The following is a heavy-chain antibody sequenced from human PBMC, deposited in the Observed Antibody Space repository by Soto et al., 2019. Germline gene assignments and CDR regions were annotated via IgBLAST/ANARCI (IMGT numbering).Heavy chain of an antibody. CDR1: GGTFSSYT. CDR2: IIPILGIA. D-gene: IGHD3-22*01. Sequence: SVKVSCKASGGTFSSYTISWVRQAPGQGLEWMGRIIPILGIANYAQKFQGRVTITADKSTSTVYMELSSLRSEDTAIYYCARDAPYYYDTNKDWYFELWGRGTLVTVSS. J-gene: IGHJ2*01. V-gene: IGHV1-69*04. CDR3: ARDAPYYYDTNKDWYFEL.